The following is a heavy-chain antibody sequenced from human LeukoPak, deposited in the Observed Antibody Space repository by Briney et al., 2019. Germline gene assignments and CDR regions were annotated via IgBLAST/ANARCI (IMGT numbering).Heavy chain of an antibody. D-gene: IGHD6-19*01. J-gene: IGHJ4*02. CDR2: IIPILGIA. CDR1: GGTFSSYA. CDR3: ARVHSSGWYSLDY. Sequence: SVKVSCKPSGGTFSSYAISWVRQAPGQGLEWMGRIIPILGIANYAQKFQGRVTITADKSTSTAYMELSSLRSEDTAVYYCARVHSSGWYSLDYWGQGTLVTVSS. V-gene: IGHV1-69*04.